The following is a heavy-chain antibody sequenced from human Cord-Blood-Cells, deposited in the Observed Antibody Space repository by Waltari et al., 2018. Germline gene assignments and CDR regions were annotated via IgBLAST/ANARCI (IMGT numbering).Heavy chain of an antibody. J-gene: IGHJ3*02. Sequence: QVQLQESGPGLVKPSETLSLTCTVSGGSISTYYWSWIRQPPGKGLEWIGYIYYSWSTNYNPSLKSRVTISVDTSKNQFSLKLSSVTAADTAVYYCARGIAAAGAFDIWGQGTMVTVAS. D-gene: IGHD6-13*01. V-gene: IGHV4-59*01. CDR1: GGSISTYY. CDR3: ARGIAAAGAFDI. CDR2: IYYSWST.